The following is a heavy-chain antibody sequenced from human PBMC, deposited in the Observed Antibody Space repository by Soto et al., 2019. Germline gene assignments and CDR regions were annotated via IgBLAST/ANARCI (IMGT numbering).Heavy chain of an antibody. CDR1: GFTFINYA. CDR2: ISGSGSST. V-gene: IGHV3-23*01. CDR3: AKVVTAIYYFDY. J-gene: IGHJ4*02. D-gene: IGHD2-21*02. Sequence: EVQLLESGGGLVQPGGSLRLSCAASGFTFINYAVSWVRQAPGKGLEWVSTISGSGSSTYFADSVKGRFTISRDNSKNTLYLQMNSLRAEDTAVYFCAKVVTAIYYFDYLGQGALVTVSS.